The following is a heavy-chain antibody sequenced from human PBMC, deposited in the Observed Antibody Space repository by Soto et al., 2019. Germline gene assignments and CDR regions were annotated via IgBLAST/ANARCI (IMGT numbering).Heavy chain of an antibody. D-gene: IGHD5-12*01. CDR3: ARMSDIVATITHYYGMDV. CDR1: GYSFTSYW. CDR2: IYPGDSDT. V-gene: IGHV5-51*01. J-gene: IGHJ6*02. Sequence: GESLKISCKGSGYSFTSYWIGWVRQMPGKGLEWMWIIYPGDSDTRYSPSFQGQVTISADKSISTAYPQWSSLKASDTAMYYFARMSDIVATITHYYGMDVWGQGTTVTVSS.